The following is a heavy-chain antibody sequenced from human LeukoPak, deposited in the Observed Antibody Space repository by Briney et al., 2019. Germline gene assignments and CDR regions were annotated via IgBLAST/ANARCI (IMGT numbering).Heavy chain of an antibody. V-gene: IGHV4-34*01. CDR2: INHSGST. D-gene: IGHD7-27*01. Sequence: SESLSLTCAVDGGSFSAFYCSWIRQPPGKGLEWIGEINHSGSTNYNPSLKSRVTISVDTSKNQFSLKLSSVTAADTAVYYCARQLSNWLAGFDAFDIWGQGTMVTVSS. CDR3: ARQLSNWLAGFDAFDI. J-gene: IGHJ3*02. CDR1: GGSFSAFY.